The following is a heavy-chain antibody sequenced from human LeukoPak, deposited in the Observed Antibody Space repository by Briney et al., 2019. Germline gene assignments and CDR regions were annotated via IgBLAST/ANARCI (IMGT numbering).Heavy chain of an antibody. CDR1: GFTFSIYV. D-gene: IGHD5-24*01. V-gene: IGHV3-23*01. Sequence: GGSLRLSCAASGFTFSIYVMSWVRPAPGKGLEWISAKSGSGGGTYYADSVKGRFTISRDNSKNTLYLQMNSLRGDDTAVYYCVKAVEVATISTAFDFWGQGTLVTVSS. CDR3: VKAVEVATISTAFDF. J-gene: IGHJ4*02. CDR2: KSGSGGGT.